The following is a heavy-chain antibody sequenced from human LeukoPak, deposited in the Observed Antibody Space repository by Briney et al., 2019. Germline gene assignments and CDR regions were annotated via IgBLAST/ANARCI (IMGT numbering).Heavy chain of an antibody. CDR2: ISYDGSNK. D-gene: IGHD3-10*01. Sequence: GRSLRLSCAASGFTFSSYGMHWVRQAPGKGLEWVAVISYDGSNKYYADSVKGRFTISRDNSKNTLYLQMNSLRAEDTAVYYCAKSGKHITMVRGVPDYWGQGTLVTVSS. CDR3: AKSGKHITMVRGVPDY. V-gene: IGHV3-30*18. CDR1: GFTFSSYG. J-gene: IGHJ4*02.